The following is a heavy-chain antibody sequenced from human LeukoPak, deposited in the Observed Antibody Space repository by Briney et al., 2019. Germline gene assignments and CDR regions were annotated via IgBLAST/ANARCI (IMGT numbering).Heavy chain of an antibody. Sequence: GGSLRLSCAASGFTFSSYGMHWVRQAPGKGLEWVAVISNEGSDKYSADSVKGRFTFYKASSKNKLYLQMNMLRAEDTAVYYFARGGYYLDYWGQGTLVTVSS. CDR2: ISNEGSDK. D-gene: IGHD6-25*01. V-gene: IGHV3-30*03. CDR3: ARGGYYLDY. J-gene: IGHJ4*02. CDR1: GFTFSSYG.